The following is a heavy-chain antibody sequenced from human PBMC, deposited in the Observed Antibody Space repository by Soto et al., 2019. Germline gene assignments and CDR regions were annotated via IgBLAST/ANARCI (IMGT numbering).Heavy chain of an antibody. CDR1: GFSLTNTRMG. CDR3: ARRVAPSSFYYMDV. D-gene: IGHD2-15*01. V-gene: IGHV2-26*01. CDR2: IFSTDEK. J-gene: IGHJ6*03. Sequence: QVTLKESGPVLVKPTETLTLTCTVSGFSLTNTRMGVSWVRQPPGKALEWLAHIFSTDEKSYSTSLKSRLSVSKDIYKSKVVLTMTNMDPVDTATYYCARRVAPSSFYYMDVWGKVTTVTVSS.